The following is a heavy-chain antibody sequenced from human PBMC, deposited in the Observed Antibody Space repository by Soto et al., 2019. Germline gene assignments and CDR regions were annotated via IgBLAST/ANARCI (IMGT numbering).Heavy chain of an antibody. CDR1: GYTFTSYG. V-gene: IGHV1-18*01. D-gene: IGHD2-8*01. CDR2: ISAYNGNT. Sequence: QVQLVQSGAEVKKPGASVKVSCKASGYTFTSYGISWVRQAPGQGLEWMGWISAYNGNTNYAQKLQGRVTXXXXXXXXXXXXXXXXXXXXXXXVYYCARGYCTNGVCYTFDYWGQGTLVTVSS. CDR3: ARGYCTNGVCYTFDY. J-gene: IGHJ4*02.